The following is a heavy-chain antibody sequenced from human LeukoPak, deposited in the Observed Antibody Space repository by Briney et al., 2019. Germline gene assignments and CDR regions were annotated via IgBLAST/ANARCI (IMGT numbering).Heavy chain of an antibody. J-gene: IGHJ4*02. CDR1: GFTFSSYG. V-gene: IGHV3-30*03. Sequence: GGSLRLSCVASGFTFSSYGMHWVRQAPGKGLEWVAVISYDGSNKYYADSVKGRFTISRDNSKNTLYLQMNSLRGEDTAVYYCARDSYGLDYWGQGTLVTVSS. CDR2: ISYDGSNK. CDR3: ARDSYGLDY. D-gene: IGHD5-18*01.